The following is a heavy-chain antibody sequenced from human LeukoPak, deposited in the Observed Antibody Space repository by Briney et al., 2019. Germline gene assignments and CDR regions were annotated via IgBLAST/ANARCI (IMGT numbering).Heavy chain of an antibody. CDR2: IKEDGTVK. J-gene: IGHJ4*02. D-gene: IGHD6-13*01. V-gene: IGHV3-7*03. CDR3: AREILGAASAFDY. Sequence: GGSLRLSCAASGFIFSTYWMSWVRQAPGKGLEWVANIKEDGTVKYHMDSVKGRFTISRDNAKNSLFLQMNSLRAEDTAVYYCAREILGAASAFDYWGQGTLVTVSS. CDR1: GFIFSTYW.